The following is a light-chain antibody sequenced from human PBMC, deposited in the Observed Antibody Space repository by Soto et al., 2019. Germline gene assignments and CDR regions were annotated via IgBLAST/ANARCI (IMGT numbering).Light chain of an antibody. CDR1: SSDIGRYNY. V-gene: IGLV2-14*01. Sequence: QSALTQPASVSGSPGQSITISCTGTSSDIGRYNYVSWYQQHPGEVPKLLISEVTNRPSGISNRFSGSKSGNTASLTISGLQAEDEADYYCSSYTTTFTQVFGTGTKVTVL. J-gene: IGLJ1*01. CDR3: SSYTTTFTQV. CDR2: EVT.